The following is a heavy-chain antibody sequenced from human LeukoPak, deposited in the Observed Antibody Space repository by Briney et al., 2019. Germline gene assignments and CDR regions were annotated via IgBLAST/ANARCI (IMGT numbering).Heavy chain of an antibody. CDR3: AALARDY. V-gene: IGHV3-53*01. CDR2: IHNDGST. D-gene: IGHD3-3*02. CDR1: GYIVSSNY. Sequence: GRSLRLSCAASGYIVSSNYMPWVHQAPGEGLEWVSVIHNDGSTYYTDSVKGRFTISRDNSKNTLYLQMNSLRVEDTAVYYCAALARDYWGQGTLVTVSS. J-gene: IGHJ4*02.